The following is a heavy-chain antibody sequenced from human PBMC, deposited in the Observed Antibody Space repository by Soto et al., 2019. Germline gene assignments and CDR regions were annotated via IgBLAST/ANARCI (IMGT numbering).Heavy chain of an antibody. D-gene: IGHD3-10*01. CDR3: AGIVCFGDLLFDY. Sequence: HLQLQESGPGLVKPSETLSLTCTVSDDSITSGAYYWGLIRQPPGKGLEWIGTIQYRGSTYYNPTLKSRVTMSLDTSKNQFSLRLTSVTAADTAVYFCAGIVCFGDLLFDYWGQGSPVTVSS. CDR1: DDSITSGAYY. J-gene: IGHJ4*02. V-gene: IGHV4-39*01. CDR2: IQYRGST.